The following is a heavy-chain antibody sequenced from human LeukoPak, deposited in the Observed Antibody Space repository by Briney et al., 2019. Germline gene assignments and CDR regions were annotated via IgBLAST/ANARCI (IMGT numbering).Heavy chain of an antibody. D-gene: IGHD3-16*01. CDR2: IYNSGST. CDR3: ARAQIRWGELFMPHAFDI. CDR1: GGSMNSYY. V-gene: IGHV4-59*01. Sequence: PSETLSLTCTVSGGSMNSYYWSWIRQPPGKGLEWIGYIYNSGSTNYNPSLKSRVTISVDTSKNQFSLKLSSVTAADTAVYYCARAQIRWGELFMPHAFDIWGQGTMVTVSS. J-gene: IGHJ3*02.